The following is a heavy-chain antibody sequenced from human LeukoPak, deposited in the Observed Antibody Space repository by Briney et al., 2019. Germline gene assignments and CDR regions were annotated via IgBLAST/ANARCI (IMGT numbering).Heavy chain of an antibody. CDR1: GFTFSSYS. J-gene: IGHJ4*02. D-gene: IGHD5-18*01. CDR2: ISSSSYI. CDR3: ARVGHQLWSTGNKYYFDY. Sequence: GGSLRLSCAASGFTFSSYSMNWVRQAPGKGLEWVSSISSSSYIYYADSVKGRFTISRDNAKNSLYLQMNSLRAEDTAVYYCARVGHQLWSTGNKYYFDYWGQGTLVTVSS. V-gene: IGHV3-21*01.